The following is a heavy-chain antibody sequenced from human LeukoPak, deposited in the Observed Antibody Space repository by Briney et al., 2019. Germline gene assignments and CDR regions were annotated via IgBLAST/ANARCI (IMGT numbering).Heavy chain of an antibody. J-gene: IGHJ3*02. CDR2: ISSSGSTI. Sequence: PGGSLRLSCAASGFTFSDYYMSWIRQAPGKGLEWVSYISSSGSTIYYADSVKGRFTISRDNAKNSLYLQMNSLRAEDTAVYYCARGSADTAMATGSDAFDIWGQGTMVTVSS. D-gene: IGHD5-18*01. CDR1: GFTFSDYY. V-gene: IGHV3-11*01. CDR3: ARGSADTAMATGSDAFDI.